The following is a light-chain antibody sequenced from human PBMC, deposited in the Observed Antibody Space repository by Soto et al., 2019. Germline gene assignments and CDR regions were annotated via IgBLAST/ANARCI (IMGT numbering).Light chain of an antibody. CDR3: CSYAGSYTSL. CDR1: SSDVGGYNY. Sequence: QSALTQPRSVSGSPGQSVTISCTGNSSDVGGYNYVSWYQQHPGKAPKLMIYDVSKRPSGVPDRFSGSKSGNTASLTISGLQAEDEADYYCCSYAGSYTSLFGTGTKVTVL. CDR2: DVS. J-gene: IGLJ1*01. V-gene: IGLV2-11*01.